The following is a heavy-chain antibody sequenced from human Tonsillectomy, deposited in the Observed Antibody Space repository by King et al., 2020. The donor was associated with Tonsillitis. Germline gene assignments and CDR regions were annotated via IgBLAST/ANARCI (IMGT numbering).Heavy chain of an antibody. D-gene: IGHD5-12*01. V-gene: IGHV3-7*01. CDR1: GFTFSSYW. CDR2: IKQEGREK. CDR3: ARGRGYSGYNPF. Sequence: QLVESGGGLVQPGGSLRLSCAASGFTFSSYWVSWVRQAPSKVLEWLANIKQEGREKKYVDSVKGRVTISRDNAKNSLYLQMNSLRAAATAVYYCARGRGYSGYNPFWGQGTLVTVSS. J-gene: IGHJ4*02.